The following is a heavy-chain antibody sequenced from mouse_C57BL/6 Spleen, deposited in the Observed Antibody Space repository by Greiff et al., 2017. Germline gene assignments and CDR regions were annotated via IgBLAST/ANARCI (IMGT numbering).Heavy chain of an antibody. Sequence: EVKLLESGPGLVKPSQSLSLTCSVTGYSITSGYYWNWIRQFPGNKLEWMGYISYDGSNNYNPSLKNRISITRDPSKNQFFLKLNSVTTEDTATYYWARVGDYYGSCDYWGQGTTLTVSS. CDR2: ISYDGSN. D-gene: IGHD1-1*01. CDR1: GYSITSGYY. J-gene: IGHJ2*01. V-gene: IGHV3-6*01. CDR3: ARVGDYYGSCDY.